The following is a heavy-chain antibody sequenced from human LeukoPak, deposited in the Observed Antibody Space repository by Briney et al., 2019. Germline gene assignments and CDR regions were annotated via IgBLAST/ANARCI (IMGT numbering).Heavy chain of an antibody. J-gene: IGHJ4*02. V-gene: IGHV1-46*01. D-gene: IGHD2-21*02. CDR2: IDPSGGST. CDR3: ARDGSGGDII. Sequence: ASVKLSCNASGYTFTSCYMLWVRQAPGQGLEWMGRIDPSGGSTSYAQKFQGRVTMTRDTSISTTYMELSRLRSDDTAVYYCARDGSGGDIIWGQGTLVTVSS. CDR1: GYTFTSCY.